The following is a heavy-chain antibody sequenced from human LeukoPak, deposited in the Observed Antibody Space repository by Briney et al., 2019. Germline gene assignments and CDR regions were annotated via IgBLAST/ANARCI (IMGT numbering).Heavy chain of an antibody. CDR2: IYPGDSET. CDR1: GYTFTTYW. J-gene: IGHJ4*02. V-gene: IGHV5-51*01. D-gene: IGHD6-19*01. Sequence: GGSLEISFKGSGYTFTTYWIGWVRPMPGKGLEWMGIIYPGDSETRYSPSFQGQVTISADKSISPAYLQWSILKASDTAVYYCARRSGWYALDYWGQGTLVTVSS. CDR3: ARRSGWYALDY.